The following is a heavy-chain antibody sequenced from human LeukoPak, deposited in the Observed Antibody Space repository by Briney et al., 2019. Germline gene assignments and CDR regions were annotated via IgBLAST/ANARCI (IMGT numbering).Heavy chain of an antibody. CDR3: ATGGRIMITFGGVIALER. J-gene: IGHJ4*02. Sequence: ASVKVSCKASGYTFTSYYMHWVRQAPGKGLEWMGGFDPEDGETIYAETFQGRVTMTEDTSTDTAYMELSSLRSEDTAVYYCATGGRIMITFGGVIALERWGRGALVAVSS. CDR2: FDPEDGET. D-gene: IGHD3-16*02. CDR1: GYTFTSYY. V-gene: IGHV1-24*01.